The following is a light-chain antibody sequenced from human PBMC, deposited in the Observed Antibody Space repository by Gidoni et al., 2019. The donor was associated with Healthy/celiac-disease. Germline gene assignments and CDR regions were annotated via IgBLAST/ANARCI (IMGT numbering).Light chain of an antibody. CDR2: GAS. J-gene: IGKJ1*01. CDR1: QSVSSSY. Sequence: EIVLTPSPCTLSLSPGERATLSCRASQSVSSSYLAWYQQTPGQAPRLLIYGASSRATGIPDRFSGSGSGTDFTLTISRLEPEDVAVYYGQQYGSSHTWTVGQGTKVEIK. CDR3: QQYGSSHTWT. V-gene: IGKV3-20*01.